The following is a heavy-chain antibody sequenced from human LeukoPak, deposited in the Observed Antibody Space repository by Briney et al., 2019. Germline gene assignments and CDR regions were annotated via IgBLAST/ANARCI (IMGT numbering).Heavy chain of an antibody. CDR1: GFTFSSYE. CDR3: ARTPRSNDFDY. V-gene: IGHV3-48*03. D-gene: IGHD4-11*01. Sequence: GGSLRLPCAASGFTFSSYEMNWVRQAPGKGLQWVSYISSSGSTIYYADSVKGRFTISRDNAKNSLYLQMNSLRAEDTAVYYCARTPRSNDFDYWGQGTLVTVSS. CDR2: ISSSGSTI. J-gene: IGHJ4*02.